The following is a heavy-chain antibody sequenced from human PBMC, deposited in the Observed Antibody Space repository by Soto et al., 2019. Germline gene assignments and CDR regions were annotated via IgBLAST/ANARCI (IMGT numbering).Heavy chain of an antibody. CDR2: IYSGGST. J-gene: IGHJ3*02. D-gene: IGHD2-8*01. V-gene: IGHV3-53*01. CDR3: ERVYLTMTKEHDFDI. CDR1: GFTVSSNY. Sequence: GGSLRLSCAASGFTVSSNYMSWVRQAPGKGLEWVSVIYSGGSTYYADSVKGRFTISRDNSKNTLYLQMNSLRAEDTAVYYCERVYLTMTKEHDFDIWGQGTMVTVSS.